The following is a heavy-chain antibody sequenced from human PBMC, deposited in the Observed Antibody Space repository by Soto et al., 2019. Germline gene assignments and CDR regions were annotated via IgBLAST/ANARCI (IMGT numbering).Heavy chain of an antibody. CDR3: GGGGVGATPLGWFDP. CDR1: GYTFIGYY. J-gene: IGHJ5*02. Sequence: QVQLVQSGAEVKKPGASVKVSCKASGYTFIGYYIHWVRQAPGQGLEWMGRINPRSGDTTYAQKFQGRLTMTRDTSISPAYMERSSLRSDDTAVYYSGGGGVGATPLGWFDPWGQGSLVTVSS. D-gene: IGHD1-26*01. V-gene: IGHV1-2*06. CDR2: INPRSGDT.